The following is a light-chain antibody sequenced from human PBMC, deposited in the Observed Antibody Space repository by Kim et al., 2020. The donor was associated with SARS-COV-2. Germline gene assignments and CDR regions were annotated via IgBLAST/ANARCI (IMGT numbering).Light chain of an antibody. Sequence: VAVGQTARSTGGENSNGSINVHWYQQKPVEAPVLVIYRDSNRPSGIPERFSGSNSGNTATLTISRAQAGDEADYYCQVWDSSTVVFGGGTQLTVL. CDR3: QVWDSSTVV. CDR1: SNGSIN. CDR2: RDS. J-gene: IGLJ2*01. V-gene: IGLV3-9*01.